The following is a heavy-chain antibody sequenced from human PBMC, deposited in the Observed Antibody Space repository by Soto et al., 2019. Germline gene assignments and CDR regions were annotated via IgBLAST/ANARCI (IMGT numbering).Heavy chain of an antibody. Sequence: ASVKVSCKASGGTFSSYAISWVRQAPGQGLEWMGGIIPIFGTANYAQKFQGRVTITADESTSTAYMELSSLRSEDTAVYYCARAADKSWELHNNDAFDIWGQGTMVTVS. CDR2: IIPIFGTA. CDR1: GGTFSSYA. V-gene: IGHV1-69*13. J-gene: IGHJ3*02. CDR3: ARAADKSWELHNNDAFDI. D-gene: IGHD1-26*01.